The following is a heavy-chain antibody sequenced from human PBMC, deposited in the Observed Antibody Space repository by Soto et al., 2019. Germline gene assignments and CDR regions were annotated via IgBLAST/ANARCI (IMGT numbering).Heavy chain of an antibody. Sequence: ASVKVSCKASGYTFTSYGISWVRQAPGQGLEWMGWISAYNGNTNYAQKLQGRVTMTTDTSTSTAYMELRSLRSDDTAVYYCARDRPGIAAAGTLPPGYYYYGMDVWGQGTTVTVSS. D-gene: IGHD6-13*01. V-gene: IGHV1-18*01. CDR2: ISAYNGNT. J-gene: IGHJ6*02. CDR3: ARDRPGIAAAGTLPPGYYYYGMDV. CDR1: GYTFTSYG.